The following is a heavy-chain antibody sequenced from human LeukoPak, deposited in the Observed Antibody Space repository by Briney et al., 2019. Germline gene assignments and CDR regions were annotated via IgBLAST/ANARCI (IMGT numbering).Heavy chain of an antibody. J-gene: IGHJ4*02. V-gene: IGHV1-18*01. CDR1: GYTFTSYG. CDR2: ISAYNGNT. D-gene: IGHD5-12*01. Sequence: ASVKVSCKASGYTFTSYGISWVRQAPGQGLEWMGWISAYNGNTNYAQKLQGRVTMTTDTSTSTAYMELRGLRSDDTAVYYCARDLSVATMEGYFDYWGQGTLVTVSS. CDR3: ARDLSVATMEGYFDY.